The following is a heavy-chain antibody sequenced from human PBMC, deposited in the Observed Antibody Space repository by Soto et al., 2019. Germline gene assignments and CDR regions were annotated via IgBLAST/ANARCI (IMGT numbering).Heavy chain of an antibody. CDR3: ARDILEGAGDYVGGY. CDR2: IIPIFGTA. CDR1: GGTFSSYA. Sequence: GASVKVSCKASGGTFSSYAISWVRQAPGQGLEWMGGIIPIFGTANYAQKFQGRDTITADGSTSTAYMELSSLRSEDTAVYYCARDILEGAGDYVGGYWGQGTLVTVSS. V-gene: IGHV1-69*13. D-gene: IGHD4-17*01. J-gene: IGHJ4*02.